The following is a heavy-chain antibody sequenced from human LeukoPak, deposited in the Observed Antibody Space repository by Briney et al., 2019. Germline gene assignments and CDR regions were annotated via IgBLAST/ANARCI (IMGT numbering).Heavy chain of an antibody. Sequence: PSETLSLTCAVYGGSFSGYYWSWIRQPPGKGLEWIGEINHSGSTNYNPSLKSRVTISVDTSKNQFSLKLSSVTAADTAVYYCARDGQYCSTTSCYDWFDPWGQGTLVTVSS. CDR3: ARDGQYCSTTSCYDWFDP. V-gene: IGHV4-34*01. D-gene: IGHD2-2*01. J-gene: IGHJ5*02. CDR2: INHSGST. CDR1: GGSFSGYY.